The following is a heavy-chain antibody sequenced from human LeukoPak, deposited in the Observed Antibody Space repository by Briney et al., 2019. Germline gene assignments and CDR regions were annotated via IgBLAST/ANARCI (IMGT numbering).Heavy chain of an antibody. V-gene: IGHV3-23*01. CDR3: ARDKAHLAAAGFIDY. Sequence: PVGSLRLSCTVSGFSLSSYALSWVRRAPGKGLEWVSPTSSSDAGKYYADSARGRFTISRDNSRNTMYIQMNSLRAEDTAVYYCARDKAHLAAAGFIDYWGQGTLVTVSS. CDR2: TSSSDAGK. D-gene: IGHD6-13*01. CDR1: GFSLSSYA. J-gene: IGHJ4*02.